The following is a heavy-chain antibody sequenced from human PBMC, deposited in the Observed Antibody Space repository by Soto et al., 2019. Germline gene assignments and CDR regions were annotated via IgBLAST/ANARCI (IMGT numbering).Heavy chain of an antibody. D-gene: IGHD3-3*01. CDR1: GGTFSSYT. J-gene: IGHJ5*02. Sequence: GASVKVSCKASGGTFSSYTISWVRQAPGQGLEWMGRIIPILGIANYAQKFQGRVTITADKSTSTAYMELSSLRSEDTAVYYCARSAYNDFWSGSSPLFDPWGQGTLVTVSS. CDR3: ARSAYNDFWSGSSPLFDP. CDR2: IIPILGIA. V-gene: IGHV1-69*02.